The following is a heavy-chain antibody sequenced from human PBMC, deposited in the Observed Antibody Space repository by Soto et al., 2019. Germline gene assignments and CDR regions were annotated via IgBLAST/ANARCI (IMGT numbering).Heavy chain of an antibody. CDR1: GFTFSSYS. J-gene: IGHJ2*01. V-gene: IGHV3-48*01. CDR3: ARAYAQIVVVTATTWYFDL. CDR2: ISSSSSTI. D-gene: IGHD2-21*02. Sequence: EVQLVESGGGLVQPGGSLRLSCAASGFTFSSYSMNWVRQAPGKGLEWVSYISSSSSTIYYADSVKGRFTISRDNAKNSRYLQMNSLRAEDTAVYYCARAYAQIVVVTATTWYFDLWGRGTLVTVSS.